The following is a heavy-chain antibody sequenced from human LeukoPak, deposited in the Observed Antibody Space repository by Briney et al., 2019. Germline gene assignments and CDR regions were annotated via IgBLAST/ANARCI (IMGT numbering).Heavy chain of an antibody. D-gene: IGHD6-19*01. J-gene: IGHJ3*02. V-gene: IGHV4-59*08. Sequence: PSETLSITCTVSGGSISSYYWSWIRQPPGKGLEWIGYIYYSGSTNYNPSLKSRVTISVDTSKNQFSLKLSSVTAADTAVYYCARRTRGIAVAGYDAFDIWGQGTMVTVSS. CDR1: GGSISSYY. CDR3: ARRTRGIAVAGYDAFDI. CDR2: IYYSGST.